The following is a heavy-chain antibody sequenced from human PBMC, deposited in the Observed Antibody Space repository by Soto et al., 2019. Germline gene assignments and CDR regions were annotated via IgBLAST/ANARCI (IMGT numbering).Heavy chain of an antibody. CDR1: GYTFTSYD. Sequence: QVQLVQSGAEVKKPGASVKVSCKASGYTFTSYDINWVRQAPGQGLEWMGWMNPNSGNTGYAQKFQGRVTMTRNTSISTAYMELSSLRSEDTAVYYCAGVPASGHYYYYGMDVWGQGTTVTVSS. CDR2: MNPNSGNT. J-gene: IGHJ6*02. D-gene: IGHD2-2*01. CDR3: AGVPASGHYYYYGMDV. V-gene: IGHV1-8*01.